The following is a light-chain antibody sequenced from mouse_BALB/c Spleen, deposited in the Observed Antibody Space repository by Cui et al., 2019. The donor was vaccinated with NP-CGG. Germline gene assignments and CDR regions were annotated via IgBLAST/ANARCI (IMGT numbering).Light chain of an antibody. CDR3: ALWYSNHWV. Sequence: QPVVTRASTLTTSPGETVTLTCRSSTGAVTTSNYANCVQEKPDHLFTGLIGGTNNRAPGVPARFSGSLIGDKAALTITGAQTEDEAIYFCALWYSNHWVFGGGTKLTVL. V-gene: IGLV1*01. CDR1: TGAVTTSNY. J-gene: IGLJ1*01. CDR2: GTN.